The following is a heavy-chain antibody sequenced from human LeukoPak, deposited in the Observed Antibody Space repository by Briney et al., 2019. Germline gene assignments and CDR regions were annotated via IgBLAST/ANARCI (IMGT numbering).Heavy chain of an antibody. CDR2: IHPNSGKT. Sequence: ASVRVSCKASGYTFRSYEINWVRQAPGQGLEWVGWIHPNSGKTGYAQKFQGRVTMTRDTSTETAFMELSSLKFDDTAIFYCARGHYGGNRYFDIWGQGTLVTVSS. D-gene: IGHD4-23*01. J-gene: IGHJ4*02. CDR1: GYTFRSYE. V-gene: IGHV1-8*01. CDR3: ARGHYGGNRYFDI.